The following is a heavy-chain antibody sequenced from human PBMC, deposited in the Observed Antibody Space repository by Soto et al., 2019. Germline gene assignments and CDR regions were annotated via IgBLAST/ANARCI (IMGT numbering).Heavy chain of an antibody. CDR1: GFTFSSYG. J-gene: IGHJ6*02. D-gene: IGHD3-22*01. Sequence: GGSLRLSCAASGFTFSSYGMHWVRQAPGKGLEWVAVIWYDGSNKYYADSVKGRFTIPRDNSKNTLYLQMNSLRAEDTAVYYCARDQTYDSSGYYSPYYYYGMDVWGQGTTVTVSS. V-gene: IGHV3-33*01. CDR2: IWYDGSNK. CDR3: ARDQTYDSSGYYSPYYYYGMDV.